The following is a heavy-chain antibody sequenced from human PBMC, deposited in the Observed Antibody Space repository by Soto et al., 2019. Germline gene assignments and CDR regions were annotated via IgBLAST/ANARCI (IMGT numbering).Heavy chain of an antibody. CDR3: ARQRYGGYYIAHFGY. CDR2: IYYSGST. V-gene: IGHV4-59*08. CDR1: GGSISSYY. Sequence: SETLSLTCTVSGGSISSYYWSWIRQPPGKGLEWIGYIYYSGSTNYNPSLKSRVTISVDTSKNQFSLKLSSVTAADTAVYYCARQRYGGYYIAHFGYWGQGTLVTVSS. J-gene: IGHJ4*02. D-gene: IGHD3-22*01.